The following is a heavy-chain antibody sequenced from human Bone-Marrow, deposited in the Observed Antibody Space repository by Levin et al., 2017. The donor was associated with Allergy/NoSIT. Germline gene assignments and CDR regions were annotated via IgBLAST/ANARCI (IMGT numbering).Heavy chain of an antibody. D-gene: IGHD6-6*01. V-gene: IGHV3-33*01. CDR1: GFTFSSYG. Sequence: GESLKISCAASGFTFSSYGMHWVRQAPGKGLEWVAVIWYDGSNKYYADSVKGRFTISRDNSKNTLYLQMNSLRVEDTAVYYCAREATSSSDYWGQGTLVTVSS. CDR3: AREATSSSDY. CDR2: IWYDGSNK. J-gene: IGHJ4*02.